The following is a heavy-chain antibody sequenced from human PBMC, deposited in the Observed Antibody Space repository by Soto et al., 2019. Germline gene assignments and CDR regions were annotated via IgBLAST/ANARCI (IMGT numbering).Heavy chain of an antibody. CDR1: GAPITTTKW. D-gene: IGHD1-26*01. CDR2: LSRGDEG. CDR3: ATPTISSTWGV. V-gene: IGHV4-4*02. J-gene: IGHJ6*02. Sequence: QVQLQESGPGLVKPSETLSLTCTVSGAPITTTKWWAWVRLPPGKGLEWIGELSRGDEGSSNPSLEGRFAMSLATSTNPFSLTLTSVTAADTSIYFCATPTISSTWGVWGRGTAVTVSS.